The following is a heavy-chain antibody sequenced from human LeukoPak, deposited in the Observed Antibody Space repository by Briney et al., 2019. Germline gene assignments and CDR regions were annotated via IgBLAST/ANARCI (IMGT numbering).Heavy chain of an antibody. CDR3: ARVASDSIGWYHFDY. J-gene: IGHJ4*02. CDR2: IYGGGST. V-gene: IGHV3-53*01. CDR1: WFTVGSNY. Sequence: PGGSLRLPCAASWFTVGSNYMGWVRQAPGEGLEWVSIIYGGGSTAYGDSVKGRFTISRDISENKLSLQMNSLTTEDTAVYYCARVASDSIGWYHFDYWGQGTLVTVSS. D-gene: IGHD6-19*01.